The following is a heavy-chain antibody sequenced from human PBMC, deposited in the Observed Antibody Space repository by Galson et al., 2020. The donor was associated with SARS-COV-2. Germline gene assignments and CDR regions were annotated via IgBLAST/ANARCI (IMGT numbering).Heavy chain of an antibody. Sequence: SETLSLTCAVYGGSFSGYSWTWIRQPPGKGLEWIGEINIGGNTNYSPSLRSRVTVSVDTSKNQFSLNLRSVTAADTALYYCARGHRGVVPSPVLGLCPYYSYYYMDVWDKGTTVTVSS. CDR2: INIGGNT. CDR1: GGSFSGYS. V-gene: IGHV4-34*01. J-gene: IGHJ6*03. CDR3: ARGHRGVVPSPVLGLCPYYSYYYMDV. D-gene: IGHD3-10*01.